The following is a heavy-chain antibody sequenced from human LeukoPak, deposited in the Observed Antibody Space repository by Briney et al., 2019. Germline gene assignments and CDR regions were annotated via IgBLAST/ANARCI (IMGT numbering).Heavy chain of an antibody. V-gene: IGHV3-23*01. D-gene: IGHD3/OR15-3a*01. CDR1: GFTFSSYA. CDR3: AKVLWDSAASYYFDY. J-gene: IGHJ4*02. CDR2: ISGSGGST. Sequence: QPGGSLRLSCAASGFTFSSYAMSWVRQAPGRGQEWVSAISGSGGSTYYADSVKGRFTISRDNSKNTLYLQMNSLRAEDTAVYYCAKVLWDSAASYYFDYWGQGTLVTVSS.